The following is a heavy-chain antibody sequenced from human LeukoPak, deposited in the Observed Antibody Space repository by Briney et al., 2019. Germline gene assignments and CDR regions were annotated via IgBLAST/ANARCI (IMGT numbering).Heavy chain of an antibody. Sequence: KPSETLSLTCTVSGGSISLYYWSWIRQPPGKGLEWIGYIYYSGSTNYNPSLKSRVTISVDTSKNQFSLKLSSVTAADTAVYYCARDLRYSSGWSLFDPWGQGTLVTVSS. D-gene: IGHD6-19*01. CDR3: ARDLRYSSGWSLFDP. CDR1: GGSISLYY. CDR2: IYYSGST. J-gene: IGHJ5*02. V-gene: IGHV4-59*01.